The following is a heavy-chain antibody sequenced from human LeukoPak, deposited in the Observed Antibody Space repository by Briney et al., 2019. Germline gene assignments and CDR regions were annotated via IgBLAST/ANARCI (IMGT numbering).Heavy chain of an antibody. CDR2: ISSSSSTI. CDR3: ARVAAAARCDAFDI. Sequence: GGSLRLSCAASGFTFSSYSMNWVRQAPGKGLEWVSYISSSSSTIYYADSVKGRYTISRDNAKNSLYLQMNSLRAEDTAVYYCARVAAAARCDAFDIWGQGTMVTVSS. J-gene: IGHJ3*02. D-gene: IGHD6-13*01. V-gene: IGHV3-48*04. CDR1: GFTFSSYS.